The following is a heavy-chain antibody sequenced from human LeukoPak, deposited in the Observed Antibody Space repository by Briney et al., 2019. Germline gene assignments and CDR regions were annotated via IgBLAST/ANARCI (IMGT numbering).Heavy chain of an antibody. CDR3: AREGDTVTYPDY. D-gene: IGHD4-17*01. CDR2: ISYDGSNK. J-gene: IGHJ4*02. Sequence: GGSLRLPCAASGFTFSSYAMHWVRQAPGKGLEWVAVISYDGSNKYYADSVKGRFTISRDNSKNTLYLQMNSLRAEDTAVYYCAREGDTVTYPDYWGQGTLVTVSS. V-gene: IGHV3-30*04. CDR1: GFTFSSYA.